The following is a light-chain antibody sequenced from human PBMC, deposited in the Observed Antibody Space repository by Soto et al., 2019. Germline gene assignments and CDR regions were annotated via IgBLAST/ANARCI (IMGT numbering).Light chain of an antibody. V-gene: IGLV2-14*01. CDR2: DVS. CDR3: SSYTSSSTRV. J-gene: IGLJ3*02. CDR1: SSDVGAYNY. Sequence: QSVLTQPASVSGSPGQSITISCTGTSSDVGAYNYVSWSQQHPGKAPKLVIYDVSNRPSGVSNRFSGSKSGNTASLTISGLQAEDEADYYCSSYTSSSTRVFGGGTKLTVL.